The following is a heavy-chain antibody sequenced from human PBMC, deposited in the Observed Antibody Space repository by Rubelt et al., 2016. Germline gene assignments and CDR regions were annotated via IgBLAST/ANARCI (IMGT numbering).Heavy chain of an antibody. CDR2: IVYDGSKQ. J-gene: IGHJ4*02. CDR3: AKDYPSREWLLPFDY. Sequence: GKGLEWVAAIVYDGSKQHYADSVKGRFTISRDNPKNTLYLQMNSLRAEDTAVYYCAKDYPSREWLLPFDYWGQGTLVTVSS. V-gene: IGHV3-30*04. D-gene: IGHD3-3*01.